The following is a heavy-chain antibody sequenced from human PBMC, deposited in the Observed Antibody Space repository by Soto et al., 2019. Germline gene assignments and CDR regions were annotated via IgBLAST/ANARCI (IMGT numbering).Heavy chain of an antibody. J-gene: IGHJ6*02. CDR1: GFTVSSNY. D-gene: IGHD3-22*01. V-gene: IGHV3-53*01. CDR2: IYSGGST. Sequence: PGGSLRLSCAASGFTVSSNYMSWVRQAPGKGLEWVSVIYSGGSTYYADSVKGRFTISRDNSKNTLYLQMNSLRAEDTAVYYCASSSYYDSSGYSRWGYYYYGMDVWGQGTTVTVSS. CDR3: ASSSYYDSSGYSRWGYYYYGMDV.